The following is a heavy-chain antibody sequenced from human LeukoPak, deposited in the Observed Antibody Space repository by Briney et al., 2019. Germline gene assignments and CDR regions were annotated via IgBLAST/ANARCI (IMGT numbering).Heavy chain of an antibody. Sequence: GGSLRLSCAASGFTVSSNYMSWVRQAPGKGLEWVSVIYSGGSTYYADSVKGRFTTSRHNSKNTLYLQMNSLRAEDTAVYYCAGAAVAVTTSPFDYWGQGTLVTVSS. V-gene: IGHV3-53*04. J-gene: IGHJ4*02. CDR2: IYSGGST. CDR3: AGAAVAVTTSPFDY. D-gene: IGHD4-17*01. CDR1: GFTVSSNY.